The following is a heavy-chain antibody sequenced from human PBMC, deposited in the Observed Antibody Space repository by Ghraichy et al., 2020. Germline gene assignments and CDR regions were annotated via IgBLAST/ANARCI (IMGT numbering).Heavy chain of an antibody. CDR2: ISANGRGT. J-gene: IGHJ4*02. V-gene: IGHV3-23*01. CDR3: AKGGSGHDGGLFDF. Sequence: GGSLRLSCVASGFTFSTYAMSWVRQAPGKGLEWVSAISANGRGTYYADSVKGRFTISRDNAKNTLYLQMNALRAEDTAVHYCAKGGSGHDGGLFDFWGQGSLVTVSS. D-gene: IGHD5-12*01. CDR1: GFTFSTYA.